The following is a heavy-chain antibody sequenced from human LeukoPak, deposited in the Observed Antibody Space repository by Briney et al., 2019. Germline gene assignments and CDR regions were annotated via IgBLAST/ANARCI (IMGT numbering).Heavy chain of an antibody. Sequence: PGGSLRLSCAASGFTFSSYEMNWVRQAPGKGLEWVANIHQDGSEKYYVDSVKGRFTISRDNAKNSLYLQMNSLRAEDTAVYYCARPERDYFDYWGQGTLVTVSS. CDR2: IHQDGSEK. CDR1: GFTFSSYE. D-gene: IGHD1-1*01. CDR3: ARPERDYFDY. V-gene: IGHV3-7*01. J-gene: IGHJ4*02.